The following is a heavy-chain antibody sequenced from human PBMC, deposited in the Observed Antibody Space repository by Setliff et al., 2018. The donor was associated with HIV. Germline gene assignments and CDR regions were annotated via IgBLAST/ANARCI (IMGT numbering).Heavy chain of an antibody. CDR3: ARSRAGGYNQIPDAFHL. Sequence: ASVKVSCKASGYTFAGYYMHWVRQAPGQGLEWMGWINPNSGGTNYAQKFQGRVTTTRDTSISTAYMELSRLRSDDTAVYYCARSRAGGYNQIPDAFHLWGQGTVVSVSS. J-gene: IGHJ3*01. CDR2: INPNSGGT. V-gene: IGHV1-2*02. D-gene: IGHD6-25*01. CDR1: GYTFAGYY.